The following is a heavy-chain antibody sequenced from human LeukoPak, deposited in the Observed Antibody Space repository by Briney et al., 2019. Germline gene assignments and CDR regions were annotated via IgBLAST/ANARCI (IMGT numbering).Heavy chain of an antibody. V-gene: IGHV4-59*11. CDR2: VHYSGST. CDR1: GGSISSHY. Sequence: SETLSLTCTVSGGSISSHYWSWIRQPPVKELEWIGYVHYSGSTNYNPSLKSRVTISVDTSKDQFSLKVSSVTAADTAVYYCARSGSSRYYYYMDVWGKGTTVTVSS. D-gene: IGHD1-26*01. J-gene: IGHJ6*03. CDR3: ARSGSSRYYYYMDV.